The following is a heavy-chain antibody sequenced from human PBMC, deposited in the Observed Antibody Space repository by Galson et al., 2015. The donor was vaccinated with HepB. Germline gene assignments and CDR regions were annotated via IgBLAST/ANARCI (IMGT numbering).Heavy chain of an antibody. J-gene: IGHJ4*02. CDR3: ARHWGTRKSNEIALVVAATPDY. V-gene: IGHV4-39*01. CDR2: VNSTGNT. Sequence: CSVFGGYISTSTYYWGWIRQPPGRGLEWIGSVNSTGNTHYNPSLKSRVSMSVDTSENQFFLKLRSVTAADTAVYYCARHWGTRKSNEIALVVAATPDYWGQGTLVTVSS. CDR1: GGYISTSTYY. D-gene: IGHD2-15*01.